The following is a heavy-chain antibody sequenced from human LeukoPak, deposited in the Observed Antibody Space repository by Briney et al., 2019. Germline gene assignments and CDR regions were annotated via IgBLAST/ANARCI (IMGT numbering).Heavy chain of an antibody. CDR3: ARDRAFGGVIVRFDY. V-gene: IGHV3-30-3*01. J-gene: IGHJ4*02. CDR1: GFTFSSYA. Sequence: GGCLRLSCAASGFTFSSYAMHWVCQAPGKGLEWVAVISYDGSNKYYADSVKGRFTISRDNSKNTLYLQMNSLRAEDTAVYYCARDRAFGGVIVRFDYWGQGTLVTVSS. CDR2: ISYDGSNK. D-gene: IGHD3-16*02.